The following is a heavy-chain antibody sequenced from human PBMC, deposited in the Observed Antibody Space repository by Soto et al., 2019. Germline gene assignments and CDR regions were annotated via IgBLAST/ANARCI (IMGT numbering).Heavy chain of an antibody. D-gene: IGHD6-19*01. CDR2: IYYSGST. CDR1: GGSVSSGSYY. CDR3: ARLDAFSSGWYLFDY. V-gene: IGHV4-61*01. Sequence: PSETLSLTCTVSGGSVSSGSYYWSWIRQPPGKGLEWIGYIYYSGSTNYNPSLKSRVTISVDTSKNQFSLKLSSVTAADTAVYYCARLDAFSSGWYLFDYWGQGTLVTVSS. J-gene: IGHJ4*02.